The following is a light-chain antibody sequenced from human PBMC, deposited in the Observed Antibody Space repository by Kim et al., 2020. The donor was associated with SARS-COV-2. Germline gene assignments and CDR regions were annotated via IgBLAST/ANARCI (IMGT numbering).Light chain of an antibody. Sequence: QSVLTQPPSVSVAPGQRVTIFCTGSSSNIGAGFDVHWYQQLPGTAPKLLIYRSNKRPSGVPDRFSASKSGTSASLAISGLQSEDEADYYCAAWDDSLNGDVVFGGGTQLTVL. CDR3: AAWDDSLNGDVV. CDR2: RSN. CDR1: SSNIGAGFD. V-gene: IGLV1-44*01. J-gene: IGLJ2*01.